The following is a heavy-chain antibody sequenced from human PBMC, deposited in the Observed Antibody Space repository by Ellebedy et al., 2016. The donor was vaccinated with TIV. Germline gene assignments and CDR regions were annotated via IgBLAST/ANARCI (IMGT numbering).Heavy chain of an antibody. J-gene: IGHJ4*02. Sequence: GESLKISCEGSGYRFTSYWIGWVRQMPGKGLEWMGIIHPGDYETRYGPSFQGQVTISADNSTRTAHLQWSSLKASDTAMYYCARQLDYYDSSGYSKYYFDYWGQGTLVTVSS. CDR3: ARQLDYYDSSGYSKYYFDY. D-gene: IGHD3-22*01. V-gene: IGHV5-51*01. CDR1: GYRFTSYW. CDR2: IHPGDYET.